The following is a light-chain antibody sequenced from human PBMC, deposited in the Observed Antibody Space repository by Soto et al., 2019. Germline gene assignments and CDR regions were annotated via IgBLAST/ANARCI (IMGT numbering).Light chain of an antibody. CDR1: SSDVGYSSS. J-gene: IGLJ1*01. CDR2: DVS. V-gene: IGLV2-14*01. CDR3: CSWTSSATYV. Sequence: ALIQPASGSGSPEQSITISCTGASSDVGYSSSVSWYQQHPGKAPKLVIFDVSNRPSGVSNRFSGSKSGNTASLTISGLQAEDEADYYCCSWTSSATYVFGTGTKVTVL.